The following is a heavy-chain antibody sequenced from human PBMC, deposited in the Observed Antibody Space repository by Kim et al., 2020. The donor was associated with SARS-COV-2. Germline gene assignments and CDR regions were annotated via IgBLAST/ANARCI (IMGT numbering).Heavy chain of an antibody. V-gene: IGHV3-7*01. CDR2: IKQDGSEK. CDR1: GFTFSSYW. D-gene: IGHD3-10*01. CDR3: ARAWGGSGSYYSGAPTYFYYGMDV. Sequence: GGSLRLSCAASGFTFSSYWMSWVRQAPGKGLEWVANIKQDGSEKYYVDSVKGRFTISRDNAKNSLYLQMNSLRAEDTAVYYCARAWGGSGSYYSGAPTYFYYGMDVWGQGTTVTVSS. J-gene: IGHJ6*02.